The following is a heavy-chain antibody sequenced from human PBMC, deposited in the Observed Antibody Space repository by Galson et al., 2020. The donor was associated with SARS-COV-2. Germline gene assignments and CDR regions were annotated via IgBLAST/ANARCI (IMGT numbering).Heavy chain of an antibody. CDR3: ARHVPTSWPMWLDY. Sequence: SENLSLTCTVSGGSISGSGNYWGWVRQSPGKGLEWLGCIYYSGTTYYNPSLKSRVTISVDTSKNQFSLKLSSVTAADTSVYFCARHVPTSWPMWLDYWGQGTLVTVSS. V-gene: IGHV4-39*01. CDR1: GGSISGSGNY. J-gene: IGHJ4*02. CDR2: IYYSGTT. D-gene: IGHD2-2*01.